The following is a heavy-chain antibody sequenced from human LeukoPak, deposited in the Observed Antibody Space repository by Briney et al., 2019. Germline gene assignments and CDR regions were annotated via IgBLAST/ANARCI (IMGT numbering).Heavy chain of an antibody. Sequence: GGSLRLSCAASGFTFSSYSMNWVRQAPGKGLEWVSSISSSSSYIYYADPVKGRFTISRDNAKNSLYLQMNSLRAEDTAVYYCAREFGKYYYDSSGLDYWGQGTLVTVSS. CDR1: GFTFSSYS. CDR3: AREFGKYYYDSSGLDY. J-gene: IGHJ4*02. V-gene: IGHV3-21*01. CDR2: ISSSSSYI. D-gene: IGHD3-22*01.